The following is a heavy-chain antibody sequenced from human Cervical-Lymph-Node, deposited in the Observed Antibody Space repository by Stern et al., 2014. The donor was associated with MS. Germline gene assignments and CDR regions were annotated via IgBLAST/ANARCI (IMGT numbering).Heavy chain of an antibody. V-gene: IGHV3-30*01. CDR2: ISHDGNEK. J-gene: IGHJ4*02. CDR3: AREGEKASTTAFDS. Sequence: VPLVESGGGAVQPGKSLRLSCAASGFPFRNYAMTWVRQAPGKGLEWVAVISHDGNEKYYADSLRGRFTISRDNSRNTLYLQMNSLGADDTAVYYCAREGEKASTTAFDSWGQGTLVTVS. CDR1: GFPFRNYA. D-gene: IGHD3-16*01.